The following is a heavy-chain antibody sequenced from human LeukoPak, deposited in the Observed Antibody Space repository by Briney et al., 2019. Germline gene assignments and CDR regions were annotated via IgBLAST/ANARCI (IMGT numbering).Heavy chain of an antibody. CDR2: INPNSGGT. J-gene: IGHJ3*02. V-gene: IGHV1-2*02. CDR3: ARERIAAAGTEAFDI. D-gene: IGHD6-13*01. CDR1: GYTFTGYY. Sequence: ASVKVSCKASGYTFTGYYMHWVRQAPGQGLEWMGWINPNSGGTNYAQKFQGRVTMTRDTSISIAYMELSRLRSDDTAVYYCARERIAAAGTEAFDIWGQGTMVTVSS.